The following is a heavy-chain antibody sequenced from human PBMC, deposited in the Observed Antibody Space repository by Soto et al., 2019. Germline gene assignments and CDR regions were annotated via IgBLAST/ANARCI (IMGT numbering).Heavy chain of an antibody. J-gene: IGHJ4*02. D-gene: IGHD6-6*01. CDR3: ARARRIAARNFDY. CDR2: ISYDGSNK. V-gene: IGHV3-30-3*01. CDR1: GFTFSSYA. Sequence: GGSLRLSCAASGFTFSSYAMHWVRQAPGKGLEWVAVISYDGSNKYYADSVKGRFTISRDNSKNTLYLQMNSLRAEDTAVYYCARARRIAARNFDYWGQGTLVTVSS.